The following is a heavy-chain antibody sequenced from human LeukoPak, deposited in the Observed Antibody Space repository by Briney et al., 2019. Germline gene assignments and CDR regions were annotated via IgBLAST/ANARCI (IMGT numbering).Heavy chain of an antibody. J-gene: IGHJ3*02. CDR3: ARDPTTVTKGLDI. CDR2: ISSIGST. Sequence: SETLSLTCTVSGGSISSHYWSWIRQPPGKGLEWIGYISSIGSTNYNPSLKSRVTISVDTSKNQFSLKLTSVTAADTAVYFCARDPTTVTKGLDIWGQGTMVTVSS. V-gene: IGHV4-59*11. CDR1: GGSISSHY. D-gene: IGHD4-17*01.